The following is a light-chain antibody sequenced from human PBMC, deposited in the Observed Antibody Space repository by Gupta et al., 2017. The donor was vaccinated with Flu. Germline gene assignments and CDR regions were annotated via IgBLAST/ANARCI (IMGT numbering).Light chain of an antibody. J-gene: IGKJ4*01. CDR1: QSVASSD. CDR3: QQYGTSPLT. V-gene: IGKV3-20*01. CDR2: GTS. Sequence: EIVLTQSPSTLSLSPGEGATLSCRASQSVASSDLAWYQQRPGQAPRLLIYGTSSRATGIPDRFRGSGSGTDFTLTISRLGPEDFAVYYCQQYGTSPLTFGGGTKVEIK.